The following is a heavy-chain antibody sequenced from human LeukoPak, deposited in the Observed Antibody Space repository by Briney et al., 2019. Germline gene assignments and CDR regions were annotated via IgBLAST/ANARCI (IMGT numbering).Heavy chain of an antibody. Sequence: SETLSLTCAVYGGSFSGYYWSWIRQPPGKGLEWIGEINHSGSTNYNPSLKSRVTISVDTSKNQFSLKLSSVTAADTAVYYCASPLGYCSGGSCGAFDIWGQGTMVTVSS. CDR3: ASPLGYCSGGSCGAFDI. V-gene: IGHV4-34*01. CDR2: INHSGST. CDR1: GGSFSGYY. D-gene: IGHD2-15*01. J-gene: IGHJ3*02.